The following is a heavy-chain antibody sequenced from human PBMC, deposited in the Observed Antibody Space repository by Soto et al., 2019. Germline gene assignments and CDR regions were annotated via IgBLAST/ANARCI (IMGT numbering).Heavy chain of an antibody. CDR3: ARDRDDYWDY. Sequence: GGSLRLSCAASGFTFSDHYMDWVRQAPGKGLEWVGRTRNKANSYTTEYAASVKGRFTISRDDSKNSLYLQMNSLKTEDTAVYYCARDRDDYWDYWGQGTLVTVSS. CDR2: TRNKANSYTT. V-gene: IGHV3-72*01. CDR1: GFTFSDHY. J-gene: IGHJ4*02.